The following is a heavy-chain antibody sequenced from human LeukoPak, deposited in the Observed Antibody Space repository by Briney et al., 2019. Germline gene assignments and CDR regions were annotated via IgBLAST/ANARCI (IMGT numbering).Heavy chain of an antibody. Sequence: SETLSLTCTVSGGSISSYYWSWIRQPPGKGLEWIGYIYYSGSTNYNPSLKSRVTISVDTSKNQFSLKLSSVTAADTAVYYCATWRTAKTGFDYWGQGTLVTVSS. V-gene: IGHV4-59*08. J-gene: IGHJ4*02. CDR2: IYYSGST. D-gene: IGHD1-1*01. CDR1: GGSISSYY. CDR3: ATWRTAKTGFDY.